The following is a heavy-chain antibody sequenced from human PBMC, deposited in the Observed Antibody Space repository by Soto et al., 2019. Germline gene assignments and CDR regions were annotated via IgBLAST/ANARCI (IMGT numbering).Heavy chain of an antibody. J-gene: IGHJ4*02. D-gene: IGHD1-1*01. CDR3: ARTITGYFCAGAY. CDR1: GFTFNMYA. Sequence: EVQLSESGGGLAQPGGSLRLSCAASGFTFNMYAMSWVRQAPGKGLEWVSGIGGSGANTYYADFVKGRFTISRDNSKNTLYLQMDSLRAEDTAIYFCARTITGYFCAGAYWGQGTLVTVSS. V-gene: IGHV3-23*01. CDR2: IGGSGANT.